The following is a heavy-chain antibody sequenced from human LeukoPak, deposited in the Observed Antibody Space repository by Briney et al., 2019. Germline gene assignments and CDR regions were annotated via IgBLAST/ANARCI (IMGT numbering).Heavy chain of an antibody. CDR2: ISYDGSNK. Sequence: RSLRLSCAASGFTFSSYAMHWVRQAPGKGLEWVAVISYDGSNKYYADSVKGRFTISRDNSKNTLYLQMNSLRAEDTAVYYCARDRGSGYGPPDLDYWGQGTLVTVSS. V-gene: IGHV3-30*04. CDR1: GFTFSSYA. CDR3: ARDRGSGYGPPDLDY. D-gene: IGHD5-12*01. J-gene: IGHJ4*02.